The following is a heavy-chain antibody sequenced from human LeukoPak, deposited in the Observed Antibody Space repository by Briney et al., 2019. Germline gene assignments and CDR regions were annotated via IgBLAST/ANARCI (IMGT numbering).Heavy chain of an antibody. CDR3: ARGGIPTGPYYYFYYIDV. V-gene: IGHV3-30*01. CDR1: GFTFSRNV. Sequence: GGSQRLSCAASGFTFSRNVMHWVRQAPGKGLEWVALISYDGNNKFYADSVKGRFTISRDNSRNTLYLQMNSLSGEDAAVYSCARGGIPTGPYYYFYYIDVWGKGTAVTVSS. D-gene: IGHD3-10*01. J-gene: IGHJ6*03. CDR2: ISYDGNNK.